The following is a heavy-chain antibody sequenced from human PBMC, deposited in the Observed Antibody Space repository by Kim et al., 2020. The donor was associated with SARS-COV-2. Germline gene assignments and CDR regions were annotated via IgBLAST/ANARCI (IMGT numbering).Heavy chain of an antibody. CDR2: IYPGDSDT. Sequence: GESLKISCKGSGYSFTSYWIGWVRQMPGKGLEWMGIIYPGDSDTRYSPSFQGQVTISADKSISTAYLQWSSLKASDTAMYYCARWGKNRVLRYFDWFPFDPWGQGTLVTVSS. CDR3: ARWGKNRVLRYFDWFPFDP. V-gene: IGHV5-51*01. D-gene: IGHD3-9*01. CDR1: GYSFTSYW. J-gene: IGHJ5*02.